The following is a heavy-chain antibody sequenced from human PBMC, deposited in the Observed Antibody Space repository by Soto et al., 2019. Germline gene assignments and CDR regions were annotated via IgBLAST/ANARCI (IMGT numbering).Heavy chain of an antibody. J-gene: IGHJ4*02. V-gene: IGHV1-69*13. CDR3: ATLRPEMATISLYYFDY. CDR1: GGTFSSYA. Sequence: SVKVSCKASGGTFSSYAISWVRQAPGQGLEWMGGIIPIFGTANYAQKFQGRVTITADESTSTAYMELSSLRSEDTAVYYCATLRPEMATISLYYFDYWGQGTLVTVS. CDR2: IIPIFGTA. D-gene: IGHD5-12*01.